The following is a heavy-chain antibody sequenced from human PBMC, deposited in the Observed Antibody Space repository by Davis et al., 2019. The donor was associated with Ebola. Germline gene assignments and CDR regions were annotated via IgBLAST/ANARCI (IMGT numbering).Heavy chain of an antibody. CDR2: ISGSGGST. CDR3: ARGGETVTGTASHGMDV. CDR1: GFTFSSYA. D-gene: IGHD1-14*01. Sequence: PGGSLRLSCAASGFTFSSYAMSWVRQAPGKGLEWVSAISGSGGSTYYADSVKGRFTISRDNSKNTLYLQMDSLTAEDTAVYYCARGGETVTGTASHGMDVWGQGTTVTVS. J-gene: IGHJ6*02. V-gene: IGHV3-23*01.